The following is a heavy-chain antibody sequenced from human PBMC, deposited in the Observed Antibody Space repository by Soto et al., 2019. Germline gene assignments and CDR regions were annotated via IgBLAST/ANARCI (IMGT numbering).Heavy chain of an antibody. CDR1: GFTFSSYS. J-gene: IGHJ4*02. CDR2: ISSSSYI. CDR3: ARDRLRRAHGPFDY. V-gene: IGHV3-21*01. Sequence: PGGALRISGATSGFTFSSYSMNWVRQATGKGLEWVSSISSSSYIYYADSVKGRFTISRDNAKNSLYLQMNSLRAEDTAVYYCARDRLRRAHGPFDYWGQGTLVTVSS. D-gene: IGHD4-17*01.